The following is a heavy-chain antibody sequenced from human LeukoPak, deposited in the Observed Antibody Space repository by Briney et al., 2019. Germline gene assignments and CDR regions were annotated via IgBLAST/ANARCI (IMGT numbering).Heavy chain of an antibody. CDR2: VYSSGST. D-gene: IGHD3-9*01. V-gene: IGHV4-59*01. J-gene: IGHJ4*02. Sequence: SETLSLTCTVSGGSISSFFWSWIRQPPGKGLEWIGYVYSSGSTKYNPSLKSRLIISVDMSKNQFSLKLRSVKVADTAVYYCARLAPGNYDILTGDPKVVFDYWGQGALVTVSS. CDR1: GGSISSFF. CDR3: ARLAPGNYDILTGDPKVVFDY.